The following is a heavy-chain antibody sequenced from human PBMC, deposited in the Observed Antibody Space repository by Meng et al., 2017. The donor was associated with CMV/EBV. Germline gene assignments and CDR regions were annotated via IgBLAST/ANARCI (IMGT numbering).Heavy chain of an antibody. J-gene: IGHJ4*02. CDR1: GYSFTSYW. Sequence: GSLRLSCKGSGYSFTSYWIGWVRQMPGKGLEWMGIIYPGDSDTRYSPSFQGQVTISAGKSISTAYLQWSSLKASDTAMYYCARGGSGYYSSFDYWGQGTLVTVSS. CDR3: ARGGSGYYSSFDY. D-gene: IGHD3-22*01. V-gene: IGHV5-51*01. CDR2: IYPGDSDT.